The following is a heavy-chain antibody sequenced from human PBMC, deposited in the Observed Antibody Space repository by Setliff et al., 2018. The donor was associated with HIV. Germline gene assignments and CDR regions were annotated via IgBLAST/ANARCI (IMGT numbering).Heavy chain of an antibody. CDR3: ARGRDFWNGYYDFDS. CDR2: INPNSGGT. V-gene: IGHV1-2*02. J-gene: IGHJ4*02. Sequence: ASVKVSCKAFAYTFTVYYLHWVRQAPGQGLEWMGWINPNSGGTNYAQKFQGRVTRTRDTSISTAYIELSGLRYDDTAVYYCARGRDFWNGYYDFDSWGQGTLVTVSS. CDR1: AYTFTVYY. D-gene: IGHD3-3*01.